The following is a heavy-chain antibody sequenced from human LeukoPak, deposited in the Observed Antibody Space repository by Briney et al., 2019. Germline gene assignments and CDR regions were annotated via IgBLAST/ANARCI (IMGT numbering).Heavy chain of an antibody. CDR3: ARLQGSYYKGFDP. Sequence: SQTLSLTCTVSGDSISSGAYYWTWVRQYPGTGLEWIGYISHIGTTYNNPSLKSRVSISVDTSRNQLSLRLTSVTAADTAVYYCARLQGSYYKGFDPWGQGTLVTVSS. CDR1: GDSISSGAYY. D-gene: IGHD3-10*01. V-gene: IGHV4-31*03. CDR2: ISHIGTT. J-gene: IGHJ5*02.